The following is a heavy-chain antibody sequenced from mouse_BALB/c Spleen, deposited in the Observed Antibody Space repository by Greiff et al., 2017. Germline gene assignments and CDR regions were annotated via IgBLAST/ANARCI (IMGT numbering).Heavy chain of an antibody. D-gene: IGHD2-1*01. J-gene: IGHJ4*01. Sequence: EVNVVESGGGLVQPKGSLKLSCAASGFTFNTYAMNWVRQAPGKGLEWVARIRSKSNNYATYYADSVKDRFTISRDDSQSMLYLQMNNLKTEDTAMYYCVGGNYDDYAMDYWGQGTSVTVSS. CDR1: GFTFNTYA. CDR3: VGGNYDDYAMDY. V-gene: IGHV10-1*02. CDR2: IRSKSNNYAT.